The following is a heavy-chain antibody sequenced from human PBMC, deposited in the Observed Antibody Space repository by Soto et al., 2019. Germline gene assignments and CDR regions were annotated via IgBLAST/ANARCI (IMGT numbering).Heavy chain of an antibody. CDR1: GFTFSSYA. D-gene: IGHD2-15*01. CDR2: ISGSGGST. J-gene: IGHJ6*02. Sequence: EVQLLESGGCLVQPGGSLRLSCAASGFTFSSYAMSWVRQAPGKGLEWVSAISGSGGSTYYADSVKGRFTISRDNSKNPLYLQMNSLRAEDTAVYYCAKGLVVVPLGMDVWGQGTTVTVSS. V-gene: IGHV3-23*01. CDR3: AKGLVVVPLGMDV.